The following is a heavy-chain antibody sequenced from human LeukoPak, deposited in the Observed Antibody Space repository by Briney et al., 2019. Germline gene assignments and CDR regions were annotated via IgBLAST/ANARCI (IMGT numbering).Heavy chain of an antibody. D-gene: IGHD3-9*01. CDR2: ISAYNGNT. Sequence: VASVKVSCKASGYTFTSYGISWVRQAPGQGLEWMGWISAYNGNTNYAQKLQGRVTMTTDTSTSTAYMELRSLRSDDTAVYYCARDGEVRYFDWLSQPNWFDPWGQGTLVTVSS. CDR1: GYTFTSYG. J-gene: IGHJ5*02. V-gene: IGHV1-18*04. CDR3: ARDGEVRYFDWLSQPNWFDP.